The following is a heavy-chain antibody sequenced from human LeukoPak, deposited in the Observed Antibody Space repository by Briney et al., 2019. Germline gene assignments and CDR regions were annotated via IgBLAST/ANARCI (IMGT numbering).Heavy chain of an antibody. D-gene: IGHD6-13*01. Sequence: GGSLRLSCAASGFTFSSYSMNWVRQAPGKGLKWVSYISSSSSTIYYADSVKGRFTISRDNAKNSLYLQMNSLRAEDTAVYYCARDLYSSSWYPTPDYWGQGTLVTVSS. V-gene: IGHV3-48*01. CDR2: ISSSSSTI. CDR3: ARDLYSSSWYPTPDY. CDR1: GFTFSSYS. J-gene: IGHJ4*02.